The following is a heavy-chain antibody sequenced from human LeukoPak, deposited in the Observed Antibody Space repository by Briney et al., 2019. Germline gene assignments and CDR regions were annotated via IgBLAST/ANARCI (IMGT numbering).Heavy chain of an antibody. CDR1: GFTFSSYW. V-gene: IGHV3-7*01. J-gene: IGHJ4*02. D-gene: IGHD6-6*01. Sequence: GGSLRLSCAASGFTFSSYWMSWVRQAPGKGLEWVANIKQDGSERYYVDSVKGRFTISRDNAKNSLYLQMNSLRAEDTAVYYCAAHSSSKTRFDYWGQGTLVTVSS. CDR2: IKQDGSER. CDR3: AAHSSSKTRFDY.